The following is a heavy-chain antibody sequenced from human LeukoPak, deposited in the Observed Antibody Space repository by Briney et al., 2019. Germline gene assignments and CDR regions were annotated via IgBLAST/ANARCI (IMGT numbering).Heavy chain of an antibody. CDR2: ISAYNGNT. CDR3: AWQWPTLPGFDY. D-gene: IGHD6-19*01. V-gene: IGHV1-18*01. J-gene: IGHJ4*02. CDR1: GGTFSSYA. Sequence: ASVKVSCKASGGTFSSYAISWVRQAPGQGLEWMGWISAYNGNTNYAQKLQGRVTMTTDTSTSTAYMELRSLRSDDTAVYYCAWQWPTLPGFDYWGQGTLVTVSS.